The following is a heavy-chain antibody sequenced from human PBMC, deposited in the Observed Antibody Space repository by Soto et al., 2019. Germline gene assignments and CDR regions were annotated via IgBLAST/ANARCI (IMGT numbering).Heavy chain of an antibody. CDR2: LTGSSSSI. D-gene: IGHD5-18*01. J-gene: IGHJ6*02. CDR1: GFTFRSYT. CDR3: ARVGGYGVYYGLDV. Sequence: PGGSLRLSCAASGFTFRSYTMNWLRQAPGKGLEWVSYLTGSSSSIYYADSVKGRFTISRDNAKNSLFLQMNSLRDEDTAVYYCARVGGYGVYYGLDVWGQGTTVTVSS. V-gene: IGHV3-48*02.